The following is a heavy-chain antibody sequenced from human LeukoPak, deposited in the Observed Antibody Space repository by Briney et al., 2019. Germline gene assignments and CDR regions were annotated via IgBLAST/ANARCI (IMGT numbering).Heavy chain of an antibody. CDR1: GFTFSSYG. J-gene: IGHJ6*02. CDR3: AKEATVTTYYYYGMDV. CDR2: ISYDGSNK. D-gene: IGHD4-17*01. Sequence: PGGSLRLSCAASGFTFSSYGMHWVRQAPGKGLEWVAVISYDGSNKYYADSVKGRFTIPRDNSKNTLYLQMNSLRAEDTAVYYCAKEATVTTYYYYGMDVWGQGTTVTVSS. V-gene: IGHV3-30*18.